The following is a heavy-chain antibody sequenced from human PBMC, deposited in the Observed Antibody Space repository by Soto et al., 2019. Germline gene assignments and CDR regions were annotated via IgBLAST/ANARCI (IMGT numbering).Heavy chain of an antibody. CDR1: GFTFSSYG. V-gene: IGHV3-33*01. CDR2: IWYDGSNK. J-gene: IGHJ3*02. D-gene: IGHD2-15*01. Sequence: GGSLRLSCAASGFTFSSYGMHWVRQAPGKGLEWVAVIWYDGSNKYYADSVKGRFTISRDNSKNTLYLQMNSLRAEDTAVYYCARDRWRGYCSGGSCYGAFDIWGQGTMVTVSS. CDR3: ARDRWRGYCSGGSCYGAFDI.